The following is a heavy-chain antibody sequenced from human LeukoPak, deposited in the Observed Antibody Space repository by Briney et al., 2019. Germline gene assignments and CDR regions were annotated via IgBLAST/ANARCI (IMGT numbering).Heavy chain of an antibody. Sequence: GASVKVCCKASGGTFSSYALSWVRQAPGQGLGWMGGIIPIFGTANYAQKFQGRVTITADESTSTAYMELSSLRSEDTAVYYCAAVVPAVMGYFDYWGQGTLVTVSS. D-gene: IGHD2-2*01. CDR2: IIPIFGTA. CDR3: AAVVPAVMGYFDY. J-gene: IGHJ4*02. CDR1: GGTFSSYA. V-gene: IGHV1-69*13.